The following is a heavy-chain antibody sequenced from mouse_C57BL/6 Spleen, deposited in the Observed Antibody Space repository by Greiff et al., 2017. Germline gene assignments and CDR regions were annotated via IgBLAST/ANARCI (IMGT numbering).Heavy chain of an antibody. CDR3: ARGEYFDY. Sequence: EVKLPESGGGLVQPGGSLKLSCAASGFTFSDYGMHWVRQAPEKGLEWVAYISSGSSTIYYADTVKGRFTISRDNAKNTLFLQMTSLRAEDTAMYYCARGEYFDYWGQGTTLTVSS. CDR2: ISSGSSTI. CDR1: GFTFSDYG. J-gene: IGHJ2*01. V-gene: IGHV5-17*01.